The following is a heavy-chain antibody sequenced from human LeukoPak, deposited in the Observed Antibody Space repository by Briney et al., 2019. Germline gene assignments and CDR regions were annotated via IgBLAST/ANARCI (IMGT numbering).Heavy chain of an antibody. CDR3: ARGRMRTTGTTDAFDI. V-gene: IGHV4-34*01. CDR1: GGSFSVYY. Sequence: PSETLSLTCAVYGGSFSVYYWSWIRQPPGKGLEWIGEINHSGSTNYNPSLKSRVTISVDTSKNQFSLKLSSVTAADTAVYYCARGRMRTTGTTDAFDIWGQGTMVTVSS. J-gene: IGHJ3*02. D-gene: IGHD1-1*01. CDR2: INHSGST.